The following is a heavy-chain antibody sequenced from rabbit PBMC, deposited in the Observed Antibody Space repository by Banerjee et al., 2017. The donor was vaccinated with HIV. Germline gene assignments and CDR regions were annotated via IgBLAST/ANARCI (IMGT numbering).Heavy chain of an antibody. D-gene: IGHD6-1*01. J-gene: IGHJ3*01. CDR2: IYTGSSGST. CDR3: ARESGSAGAGYAL. CDR1: GFSFSSSYY. V-gene: IGHV1S45*01. Sequence: QEQLVESGGGLVQPEGSLTLTCTASGFSFSSSYYMCWVRQAPGKGLEWIGCIYTGSSGSTYYASWAKGRFTISKTSSTTVTLQMTSLTAADTATYFCARESGSAGAGYALWGQGTLVTVS.